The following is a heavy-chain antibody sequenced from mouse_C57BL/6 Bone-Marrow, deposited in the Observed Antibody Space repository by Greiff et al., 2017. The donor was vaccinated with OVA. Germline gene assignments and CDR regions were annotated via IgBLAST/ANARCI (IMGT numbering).Heavy chain of an antibody. CDR2: ISNGGGST. J-gene: IGHJ1*03. CDR1: GFTFSDYY. CDR3: ARHGGKGYFDV. Sequence: EVKVVESGGGLVQPGGSLKLSCAASGFTFSDYYMYWVRQTPEKRLEWVAYISNGGGSTYYPDTVKGRFTISRDNAKNTLYLQMSRLKSEDTAMYYCARHGGKGYFDVWGTGTTVTVSS. D-gene: IGHD1-1*02. V-gene: IGHV5-12*01.